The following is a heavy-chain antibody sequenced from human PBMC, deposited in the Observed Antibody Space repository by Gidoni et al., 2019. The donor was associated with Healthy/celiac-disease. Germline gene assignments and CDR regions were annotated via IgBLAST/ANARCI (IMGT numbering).Heavy chain of an antibody. Sequence: EVQLLESGGGLVQPGGSLRLSCAAPGFTFSSYAMSWVRQAPGKGLEWVSAIRGSGGSTYYADSVKGRFTISRDNSKNTLYLQMNSLRAEDTAVYYCAKDRYYDSSGSGAFDIWGQGTMVTVSS. V-gene: IGHV3-23*01. CDR3: AKDRYYDSSGSGAFDI. CDR1: GFTFSSYA. D-gene: IGHD3-22*01. J-gene: IGHJ3*02. CDR2: IRGSGGST.